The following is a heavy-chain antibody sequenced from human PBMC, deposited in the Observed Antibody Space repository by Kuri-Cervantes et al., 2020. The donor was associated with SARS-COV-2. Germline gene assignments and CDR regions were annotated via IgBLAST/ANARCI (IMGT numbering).Heavy chain of an antibody. V-gene: IGHV3-53*01. Sequence: GESLKISCAASGFTVSTNYMSWVRQAPGKGLEWVSIIYSGGTTYYADSVKGRFTISRDNAKNSLYLQMNSLRAEDTAVYYCASRGNSRNWYFDLWGRGTLVTVSS. CDR3: ASRGNSRNWYFDL. CDR1: GFTVSTNY. CDR2: IYSGGTT. J-gene: IGHJ2*01. D-gene: IGHD2/OR15-2a*01.